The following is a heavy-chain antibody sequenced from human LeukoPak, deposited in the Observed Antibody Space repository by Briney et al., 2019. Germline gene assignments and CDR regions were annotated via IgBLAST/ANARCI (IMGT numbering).Heavy chain of an antibody. V-gene: IGHV1-3*01. CDR2: INAGNGDT. CDR1: GYTFTSYA. J-gene: IGHJ4*02. Sequence: GASVKVSCKASGYTFTSYAMHWVRQAPGQRLEWMGWINAGNGDTKYSQKFQGRVTITRDTSASTAYMELSSLRSEDTAVYYCARDYSAVGGIDFWGQGTLVTVSS. D-gene: IGHD6-19*01. CDR3: ARDYSAVGGIDF.